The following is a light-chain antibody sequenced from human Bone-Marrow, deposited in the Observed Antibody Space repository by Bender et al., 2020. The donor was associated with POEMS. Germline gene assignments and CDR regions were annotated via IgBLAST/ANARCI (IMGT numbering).Light chain of an antibody. CDR3: CSYTSSTTLV. J-gene: IGLJ2*01. CDR1: SSNIGSDT. V-gene: IGLV1-44*01. CDR2: NYN. Sequence: QSVLTQPPSTSGTPGQSVTISCSGSSSNIGSDTVNWYQQLPGTAPKLLIYNYNQRPSGVSNRFSGSKSGNTASLTISGLQPEDEADYYCCSYTSSTTLVFGGGTKVTVL.